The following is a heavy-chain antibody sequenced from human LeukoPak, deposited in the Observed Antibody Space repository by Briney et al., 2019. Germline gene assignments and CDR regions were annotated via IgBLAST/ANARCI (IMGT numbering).Heavy chain of an antibody. CDR1: GFTFSSYA. D-gene: IGHD2-2*02. CDR3: ARVPAAIRYYYYYYMDV. Sequence: GGSLRLSCAASGFTFSSYAMNWVRQAPRKGLEWVSSISSSSSYIYYADSVKGRFTISRDNAKNSLYLQMNSLRAEDTAVYYCARVPAAIRYYYYYYMDVWGTGTTVTVSS. J-gene: IGHJ6*03. CDR2: ISSSSSYI. V-gene: IGHV3-21*01.